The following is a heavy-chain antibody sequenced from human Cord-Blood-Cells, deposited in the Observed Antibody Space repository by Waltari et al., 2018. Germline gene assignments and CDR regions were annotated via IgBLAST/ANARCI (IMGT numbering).Heavy chain of an antibody. CDR3: ACGDGRDDAFDI. Sequence: QVKLVQSGAEVKKPGSSVKVSCKASGGTFSSYAISWVRQAPGQGLEWMGGSIPILGIANYAQKLQGRVTITADKSTSTAYMELSSLSSEDTAVYYCACGDGRDDAFDIWGQGTMVTVSS. J-gene: IGHJ3*02. CDR2: SIPILGIA. CDR1: GGTFSSYA. V-gene: IGHV1-69*10. D-gene: IGHD7-27*01.